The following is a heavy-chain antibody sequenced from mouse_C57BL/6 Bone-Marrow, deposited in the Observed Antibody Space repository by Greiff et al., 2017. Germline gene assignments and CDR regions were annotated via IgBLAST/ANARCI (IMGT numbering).Heavy chain of an antibody. J-gene: IGHJ3*01. V-gene: IGHV1-54*01. CDR1: GYAFTNYL. CDR2: INPGSGGT. Sequence: VQLQQSGAELVRPGTSVKVSCKASGYAFTNYLIEWVKQRPGQGLEWIGVINPGSGGTNYNEKFKGKATLTADKSSSTAYMQLSSLTSEDSAVYFCARYRDYDEAGFAYWGQGTLVTVSA. D-gene: IGHD2-4*01. CDR3: ARYRDYDEAGFAY.